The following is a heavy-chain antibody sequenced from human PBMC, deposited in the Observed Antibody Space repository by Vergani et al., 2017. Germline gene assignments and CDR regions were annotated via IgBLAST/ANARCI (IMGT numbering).Heavy chain of an antibody. Sequence: QVQLVQSGAEVKKPGSSVKVSCKASGGTFSSYAISWVRQAPGQGLEWMGGSIPIFGTANYAQKFQGRVTITADESTSTAYMELSSLRSEDTAVYYCARVGKFYGDYQKPFDYWGQGTLVTVSS. D-gene: IGHD4-17*01. CDR3: ARVGKFYGDYQKPFDY. J-gene: IGHJ4*02. CDR1: GGTFSSYA. V-gene: IGHV1-69*12. CDR2: SIPIFGTA.